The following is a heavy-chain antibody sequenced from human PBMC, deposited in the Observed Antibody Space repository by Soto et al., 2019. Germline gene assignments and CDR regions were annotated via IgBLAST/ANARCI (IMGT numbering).Heavy chain of an antibody. CDR2: IYYSGST. CDR3: ARRSYDFWAVYYYYMDV. V-gene: IGHV4-39*01. CDR1: GGSISSSSYY. Sequence: PSETLSLTCTVSGGSISSSSYYWGWIRQPPGKGLEWIGSIYYSGSTYYNPSLKSQVTISVDTSKNQFSLKLSSVTAADTAVYYCARRSYDFWAVYYYYMDVWGKGTTVTVSS. D-gene: IGHD3-3*01. J-gene: IGHJ6*03.